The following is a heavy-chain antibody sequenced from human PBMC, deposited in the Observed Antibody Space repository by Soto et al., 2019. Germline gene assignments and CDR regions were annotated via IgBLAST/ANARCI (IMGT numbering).Heavy chain of an antibody. J-gene: IGHJ6*02. CDR1: GGTFSSYA. V-gene: IGHV1-69*06. CDR3: ARSYDFWSGYYFGCYYGMDV. D-gene: IGHD3-3*01. CDR2: IIPIFGTA. Sequence: SVKVSCKASGGTFSSYAISWVRQAPGQGLEWMGGIIPIFGTANYAQKFQGRVTITADKSTSTAYMELSSLRSEDTAVYYCARSYDFWSGYYFGCYYGMDVWGQGTTVTVSS.